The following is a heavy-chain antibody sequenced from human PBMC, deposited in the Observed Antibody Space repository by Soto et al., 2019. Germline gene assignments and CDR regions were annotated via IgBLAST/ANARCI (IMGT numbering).Heavy chain of an antibody. CDR3: ARKEIAPSYYGMDL. Sequence: ESGPTLVNPTQTLTLTCTFSGFSLSTSGMCVSWIRQPPGKALEWLALIDWDDDKYYSTSLKTRLTISKDTSKNQVVLTMTNTDPVDTATYYCARKEIAPSYYGMDLWGQGTTVTVSS. CDR1: GFSLSTSGMC. J-gene: IGHJ6*02. V-gene: IGHV2-70*01. CDR2: IDWDDDK.